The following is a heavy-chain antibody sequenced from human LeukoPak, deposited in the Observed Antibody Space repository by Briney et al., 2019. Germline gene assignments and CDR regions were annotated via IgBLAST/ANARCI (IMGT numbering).Heavy chain of an antibody. CDR1: GYTFTSYA. CDR3: ARVTGGRGYSYGYFQFDP. J-gene: IGHJ5*02. Sequence: ASVKVSCKASGYTFTSYAMHWVRQAPGQRLKWMGWINAGNGNTKYSQKFQGRVTITRDTSASTAYMELSSLRSEDTAVYYCARVTGGRGYSYGYFQFDPWGQGTLVTVSS. CDR2: INAGNGNT. D-gene: IGHD5-18*01. V-gene: IGHV1-3*01.